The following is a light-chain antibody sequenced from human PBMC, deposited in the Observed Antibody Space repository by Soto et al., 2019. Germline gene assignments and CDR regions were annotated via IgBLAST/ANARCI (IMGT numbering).Light chain of an antibody. V-gene: IGKV3-15*01. CDR3: QQYNNYSQA. CDR2: SAS. CDR1: QSVSSN. J-gene: IGKJ1*01. Sequence: EIVMTQSPSTLSVSAGERATISCRASQSVSSNLAWYQQKPGKAPRLLIYSASTRDTGIPARFSGSGSGTEFTLTISSLQSEDFAVYYCQQYNNYSQAFGQGTKVDIK.